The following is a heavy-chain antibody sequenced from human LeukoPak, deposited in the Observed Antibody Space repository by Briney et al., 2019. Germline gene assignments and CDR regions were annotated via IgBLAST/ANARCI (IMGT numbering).Heavy chain of an antibody. D-gene: IGHD2-2*01. V-gene: IGHV3-74*01. CDR1: GFIFSSYW. CDR2: INSDGSST. Sequence: GGSLRLSCAASGFIFSSYWMHWVRQAPGKGLVWVSRINSDGSSTGYADSVKGRFTISRDNAKNTLYLQMNSLRAEDTAVYYCARRVVVPAAPYYFDYWGQGTLVTVSS. CDR3: ARRVVVPAAPYYFDY. J-gene: IGHJ4*02.